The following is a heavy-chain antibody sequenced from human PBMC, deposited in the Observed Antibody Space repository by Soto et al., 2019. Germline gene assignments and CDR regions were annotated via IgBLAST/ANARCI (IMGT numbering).Heavy chain of an antibody. CDR2: ISPGGDRT. CDR1: GDTFTRYY. J-gene: IGHJ4*02. D-gene: IGHD2-21*01. CDR3: ARGAYCGGDCYDY. V-gene: IGHV1-46*03. Sequence: QVQLAQSGAEVKKPGASVKVSYKASGDTFTRYYMHWVRQAPGQGLEWMGMISPGGDRTSYAQKFRGRVTMTRDTSTSTVYMELSSLKSEDTAVYYCARGAYCGGDCYDYWGQGTLVTVSS.